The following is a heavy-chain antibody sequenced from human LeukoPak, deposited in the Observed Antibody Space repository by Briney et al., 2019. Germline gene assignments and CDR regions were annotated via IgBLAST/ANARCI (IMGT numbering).Heavy chain of an antibody. D-gene: IGHD2-2*01. J-gene: IGHJ3*02. CDR2: MNPNSGDT. CDR1: GYSFTGYY. CDR3: ARVSGFNIVVVPAALGPDAFGI. V-gene: IGHV1-8*03. Sequence: ASVKVSCKASGYSFTGYYIHWVRQAPGQGLEWMGWMNPNSGDTGYAQKFQGRVTITRNTSISTAYMELSSLRSEDTAVYYCARVSGFNIVVVPAALGPDAFGIWGQGTTVTVSS.